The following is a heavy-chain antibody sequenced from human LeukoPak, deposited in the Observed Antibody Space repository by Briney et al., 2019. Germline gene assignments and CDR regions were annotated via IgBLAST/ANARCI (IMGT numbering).Heavy chain of an antibody. D-gene: IGHD3-10*01. CDR1: GLTFSSYS. CDR2: ISSSSSYI. Sequence: GGSLRLSCAASGLTFSSYSMNWVRQAPGKGLEWVSSISSSSSYINYADSVKGRFTISRDNAKNSLYLQMNSLRAEDTAVYYCARGLLWFGESTPDYGMDVWGKGTTVTVSS. CDR3: ARGLLWFGESTPDYGMDV. J-gene: IGHJ6*04. V-gene: IGHV3-21*01.